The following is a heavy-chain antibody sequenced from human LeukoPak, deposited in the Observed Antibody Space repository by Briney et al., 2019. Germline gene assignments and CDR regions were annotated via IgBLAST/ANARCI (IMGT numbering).Heavy chain of an antibody. Sequence: GASVKVSCKASGYTFTTYYIPWVRQAPGHGLEWMGIIDPSGARASYARTFRGRVNMTSDAFTRTVYVELSSLRSEDTAMYYWTRSSSVTMVRDADKFDIGGQGTTVTVSS. CDR1: GYTFTTYY. J-gene: IGHJ3*02. CDR3: TRSSSVTMVRDADKFDI. D-gene: IGHD3-10*01. V-gene: IGHV1-46*01. CDR2: IDPSGARA.